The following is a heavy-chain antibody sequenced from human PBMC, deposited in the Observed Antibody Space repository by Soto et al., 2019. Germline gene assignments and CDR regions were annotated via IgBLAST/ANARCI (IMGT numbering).Heavy chain of an antibody. CDR2: ISGSGGST. J-gene: IGHJ1*01. D-gene: IGHD6-19*01. V-gene: IGHV3-23*01. Sequence: GGSLRLSCAASGFTFSSYAMSWVRQAPGKGLEWVSAISGSGGSTYYADSVKGRFTISRDNSKNTLYLQMNSLRAEDTAVYYCATSIAVAGEYFQHWGQGTLVTVSS. CDR3: ATSIAVAGEYFQH. CDR1: GFTFSSYA.